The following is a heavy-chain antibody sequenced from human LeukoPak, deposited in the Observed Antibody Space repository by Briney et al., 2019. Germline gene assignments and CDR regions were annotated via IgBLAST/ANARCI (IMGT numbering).Heavy chain of an antibody. D-gene: IGHD4-17*01. J-gene: IGHJ4*02. V-gene: IGHV4-34*01. CDR1: GGSFSGYY. CDR3: ARDKGTTVTHHTNQFDY. Sequence: SETLSLTCAVYGGSFSGYYWSWIRQPPGKGLEWIGEINHSGSTNYNPSLKSRVTISVDTSKNRFSLKLSSVTAADTAVYYCARDKGTTVTHHTNQFDYWGQGTLVTVSS. CDR2: INHSGST.